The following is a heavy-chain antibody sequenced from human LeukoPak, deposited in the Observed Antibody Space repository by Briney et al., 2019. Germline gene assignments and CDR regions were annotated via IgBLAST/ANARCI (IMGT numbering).Heavy chain of an antibody. CDR3: ARETPCSGGSCYSPNAFDI. J-gene: IGHJ3*02. D-gene: IGHD2-15*01. CDR1: GFTFSSYA. CDR2: IYYSGST. Sequence: LRLSCAASGFTFSSYAMSWVRQHPGKGLEWIGYIYYSGSTYYNPSLKSRVTISVDTSKNQFSLKLSSVTAADTAVYYCARETPCSGGSCYSPNAFDIWGQGTMVTVSS. V-gene: IGHV4-31*02.